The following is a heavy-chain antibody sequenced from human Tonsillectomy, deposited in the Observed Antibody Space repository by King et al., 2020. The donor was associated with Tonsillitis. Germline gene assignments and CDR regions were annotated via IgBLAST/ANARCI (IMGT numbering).Heavy chain of an antibody. D-gene: IGHD1-26*01. J-gene: IGHJ4*02. Sequence: HVQLVESGAEVKKPGASVKVSCKASGYTFTSLGISWVRQAPGQGIEWMGWISAYNGKTTYAQKFKGRVTMTTDTSTSTAYRELRSLRSDDTAVYYCERDVGGELPFDYWGQGTLVTVSS. CDR1: GYTFTSLG. V-gene: IGHV1-18*01. CDR2: ISAYNGKT. CDR3: ERDVGGELPFDY.